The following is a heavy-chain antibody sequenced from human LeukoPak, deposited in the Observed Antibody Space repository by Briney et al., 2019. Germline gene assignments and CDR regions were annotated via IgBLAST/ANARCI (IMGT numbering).Heavy chain of an antibody. CDR1: GFTFCSYA. D-gene: IGHD6-19*01. CDR3: GKTTTGYSSGQKPAWPVDY. CDR2: IFGRGGSA. Sequence: PGGSLRLSCEASGFTFCSYAMYWVRQAPGKGLEWVAGIFGRGGSAHYADSAKGRFTISRDNSKNTVYLQINSLRAEDTAVYYCGKTTTGYSSGQKPAWPVDYWGQGTLVTVSS. J-gene: IGHJ4*02. V-gene: IGHV3-23*01.